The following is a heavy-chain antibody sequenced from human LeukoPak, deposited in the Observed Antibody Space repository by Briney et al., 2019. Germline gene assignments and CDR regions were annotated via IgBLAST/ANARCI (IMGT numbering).Heavy chain of an antibody. V-gene: IGHV4-34*01. D-gene: IGHD3-10*01. Sequence: SETLSLTCAVYGGSFSGYYWSWIRQPPGKGLEWIGEINHSGSTNYNPSLKSRVTILVDTSKNQFSLKLSSVTAADTAVYYCARGFEGSGSLKYSHLGFDPWGQGTLVTVSS. J-gene: IGHJ5*02. CDR1: GGSFSGYY. CDR3: ARGFEGSGSLKYSHLGFDP. CDR2: INHSGST.